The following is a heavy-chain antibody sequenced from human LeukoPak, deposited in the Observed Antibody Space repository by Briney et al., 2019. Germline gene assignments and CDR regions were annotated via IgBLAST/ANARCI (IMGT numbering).Heavy chain of an antibody. Sequence: PSETLSLTCTVSGGSISSGNHYWGWVRQPPGRGLEWVGYIYKSGRTYNNPSRKSRVTVSEDTSKNQFSLKLSSVPAADTAVYYCARGGGYYDSSGYYTNNDAFDIWGQGTMVTVSS. D-gene: IGHD3-22*01. CDR2: IYKSGRT. V-gene: IGHV4-30-4*01. CDR3: ARGGGYYDSSGYYTNNDAFDI. J-gene: IGHJ3*02. CDR1: GGSISSGNHY.